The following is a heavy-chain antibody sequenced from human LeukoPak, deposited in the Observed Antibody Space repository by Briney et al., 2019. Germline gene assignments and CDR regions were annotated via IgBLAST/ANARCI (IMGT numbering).Heavy chain of an antibody. Sequence: GGSLRLSRAASGFTFDDYGMSWVRQAPGKGLEWVSGINWNGGSTGYADSVKGRFTISRDNAKNSLYLQMNSLRAEDTALYYCARDLLWFGEQRNMDVRGKGTTVTVSS. CDR3: ARDLLWFGEQRNMDV. J-gene: IGHJ6*03. CDR1: GFTFDDYG. D-gene: IGHD3-10*01. CDR2: INWNGGST. V-gene: IGHV3-20*04.